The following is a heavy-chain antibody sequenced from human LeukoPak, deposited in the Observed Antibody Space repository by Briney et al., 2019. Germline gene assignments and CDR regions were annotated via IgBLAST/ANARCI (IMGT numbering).Heavy chain of an antibody. J-gene: IGHJ4*02. CDR1: GYTFTSYG. CDR3: ARGSLTWYYYDSSGYVY. CDR2: ISAYNGNT. V-gene: IGHV1-18*01. D-gene: IGHD3-22*01. Sequence: ASVNVSCKASGYTFTSYGISWVRQAPGQGLEWMGWISAYNGNTNYAQKLQGRVTMTTDTSTSTAYMELRSLRSDDTAVYYCARGSLTWYYYDSSGYVYWGQGTLVTVSS.